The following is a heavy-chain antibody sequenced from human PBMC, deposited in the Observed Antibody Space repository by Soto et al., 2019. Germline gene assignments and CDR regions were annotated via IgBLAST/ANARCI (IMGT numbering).Heavy chain of an antibody. CDR1: GYTFTSYG. CDR2: ISAYNGNT. V-gene: IGHV1-18*01. Sequence: QVQLVQSGAEVKKPGASVKVSCKASGYTFTSYGISWVRQAPGQGLEWMGWISAYNGNTNYAQKLQGRVTMTTDTATSAAYMELRSLRSDDTAVYYCASSLLVGYGLEGESDWGQGTLVTVSS. J-gene: IGHJ4*02. D-gene: IGHD5-18*01. CDR3: ASSLLVGYGLEGESD.